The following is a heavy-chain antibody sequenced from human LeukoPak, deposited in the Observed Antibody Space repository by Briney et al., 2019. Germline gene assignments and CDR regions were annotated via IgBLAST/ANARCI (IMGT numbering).Heavy chain of an antibody. D-gene: IGHD3-9*01. CDR3: AHLGYDILTGYYN. CDR1: GFTFSSYG. Sequence: GGSLRLSCAASGFTFSSYGMHWVRQAPGKGLEWVAAISYDGSNKFYADSVKGRFTISRDNSKNMLYLQMNSLRAEDTAVYYCAHLGYDILTGYYNWGQGTLVFVSS. J-gene: IGHJ4*02. CDR2: ISYDGSNK. V-gene: IGHV3-30*03.